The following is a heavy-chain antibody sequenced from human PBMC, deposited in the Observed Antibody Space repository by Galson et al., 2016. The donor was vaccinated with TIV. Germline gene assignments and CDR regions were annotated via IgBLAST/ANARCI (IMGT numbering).Heavy chain of an antibody. Sequence: SVKVSCKASGYTFTDNYIHWVRQAPGQGLEWMGVITPGGAGTFYAQKFQGRVTMTADTSTRTVYMEINSLRSEDAAMYFCARDTRSGYSSGWPPFDFWRQGTRVTASS. CDR3: ARDTRSGYSSGWPPFDF. CDR1: GYTFTDNY. J-gene: IGHJ4*02. V-gene: IGHV1-46*03. D-gene: IGHD6-25*01. CDR2: ITPGGAGT.